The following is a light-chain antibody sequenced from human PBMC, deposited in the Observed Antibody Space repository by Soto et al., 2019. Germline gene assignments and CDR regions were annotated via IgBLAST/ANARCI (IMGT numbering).Light chain of an antibody. CDR2: EVS. CDR1: SSDVGGYNY. Sequence: QSVLTQPASVSGSPGQSITISCTGTSSDVGGYNYVSWYQQHPGKAPKLVIYEVSNRPSGVSNRFSGSKSGNTASLTISGLQAEDEADYYCSSYTSSSTLGFVFGTGTKLTV. V-gene: IGLV2-14*01. CDR3: SSYTSSSTLGFV. J-gene: IGLJ1*01.